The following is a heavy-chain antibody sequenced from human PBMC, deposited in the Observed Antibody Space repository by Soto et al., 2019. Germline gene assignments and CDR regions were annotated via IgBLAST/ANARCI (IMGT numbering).Heavy chain of an antibody. D-gene: IGHD6-13*01. Sequence: SETLSLTCTVSGGSISSGNYYWRWIRQPPGKGLEWIGYVYYSGSTNYNPSLKSRVTISVDTSKNQFSLKLSSVTAADTAVYYCARDAPSSSYFDYWGQGILVTVSS. CDR2: VYYSGST. J-gene: IGHJ4*02. CDR3: ARDAPSSSYFDY. CDR1: GGSISSGNYY. V-gene: IGHV4-61*01.